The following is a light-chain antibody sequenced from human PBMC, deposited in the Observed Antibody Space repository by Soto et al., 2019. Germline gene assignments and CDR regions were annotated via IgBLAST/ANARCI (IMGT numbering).Light chain of an antibody. CDR3: QQYGSSPPIT. J-gene: IGKJ5*01. Sequence: EIVLTQSPGTLSLSPGERATLSCRASQSVSSSSLAWYQQKPGQAPRLVIYGASSSDTGIPDRFSGSGSGPDFTLTISILEPEYFAVYYCQQYGSSPPITFGQGTRLEIK. V-gene: IGKV3-20*01. CDR1: QSVSSSS. CDR2: GAS.